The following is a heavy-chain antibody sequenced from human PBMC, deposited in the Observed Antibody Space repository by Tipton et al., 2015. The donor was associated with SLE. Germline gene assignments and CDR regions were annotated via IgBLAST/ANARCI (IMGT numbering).Heavy chain of an antibody. D-gene: IGHD5-18*01. J-gene: IGHJ6*02. CDR3: ARRGLDVDTDTWGMDV. CDR2: ISSRSSYI. CDR1: GFTFSDYY. Sequence: SLRLSCAASGFTFSDYYMSWIRQAPGKGLEWVSYISSRSSYIYYADSVKGRFTISRDNAKNSLYLQMNSLRAEDTAVYYCARRGLDVDTDTWGMDVWGQGTTVTVSS. V-gene: IGHV3-11*06.